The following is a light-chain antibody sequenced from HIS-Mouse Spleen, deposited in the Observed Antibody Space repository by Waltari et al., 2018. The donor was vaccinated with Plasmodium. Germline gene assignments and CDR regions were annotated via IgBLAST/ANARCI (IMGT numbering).Light chain of an antibody. Sequence: QSALTQPASVSGSPGQSITISCTGTSSDVGSYNLVSWYQQHPGKAPKLMIYEGSKRPSGVSNRFSGSKSGNTASLISSGLQAEDEADYYCCSYAGSSTYVFGTGTKVTVL. V-gene: IGLV2-23*01. J-gene: IGLJ1*01. CDR3: CSYAGSSTYV. CDR2: EGS. CDR1: SSDVGSYNL.